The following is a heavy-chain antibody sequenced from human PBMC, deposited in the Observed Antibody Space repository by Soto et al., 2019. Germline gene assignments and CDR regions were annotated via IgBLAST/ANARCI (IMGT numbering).Heavy chain of an antibody. CDR2: ISYDGSNK. CDR3: ATSNGGTYYNYYGMDV. Sequence: QVQLVESGGGVVQPGRSLRLSCAASGFTFSSYGMHWFRQALGKGLEWVAVISYDGSNKYYADSVKGRFTISRDNSKNTLYLQMNSLRAEDTAVYYCATSNGGTYYNYYGMDVWGQGTTVIVSS. CDR1: GFTFSSYG. J-gene: IGHJ6*02. V-gene: IGHV3-30*03. D-gene: IGHD1-26*01.